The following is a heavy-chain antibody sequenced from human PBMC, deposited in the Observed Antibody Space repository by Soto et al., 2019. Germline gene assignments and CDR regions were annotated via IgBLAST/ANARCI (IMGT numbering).Heavy chain of an antibody. V-gene: IGHV3-21*01. CDR3: AGEGINNSNDSYFDS. J-gene: IGHJ4*02. CDR2: ISGSGNYT. Sequence: EMHLVESGGGLVKPGGSLRLSCAASGFTFSTYSMNWVRQAPGKGLEWVSSISGSGNYTHYADFLRGRFTISRDNAKTSLYLKMNSLRAEDTAVYYWAGEGINNSNDSYFDSWAQGTVVTVPS. D-gene: IGHD1-20*01. CDR1: GFTFSTYS.